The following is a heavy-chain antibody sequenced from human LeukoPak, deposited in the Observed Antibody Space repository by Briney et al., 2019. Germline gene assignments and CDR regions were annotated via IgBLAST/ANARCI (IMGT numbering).Heavy chain of an antibody. CDR3: ARDTRPDYYDSSGHTLAFDY. J-gene: IGHJ4*02. CDR2: ISSSSSYI. Sequence: GGSLRLSCAASGFTFSDYYMSWIRQAPGKGLEWVSSISSSSSYIYYADSVKGRFTISRDNAKNSLYLQMNSLRAEDTAVYYCARDTRPDYYDSSGHTLAFDYWGQGTLVTVSS. V-gene: IGHV3-11*06. D-gene: IGHD3-22*01. CDR1: GFTFSDYY.